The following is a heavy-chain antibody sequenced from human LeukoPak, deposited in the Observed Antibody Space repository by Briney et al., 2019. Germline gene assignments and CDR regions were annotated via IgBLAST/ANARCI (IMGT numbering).Heavy chain of an antibody. J-gene: IGHJ3*02. CDR1: GGTFSSYA. CDR2: IIPVFGTA. Sequence: SVKVSCTASGGTFSSYAISWVRQAPGQGLEWMGGIIPVFGTANYAQRFQGRVTITADESTSTAYMELSSLRSEDTAVYYCARDRVVGLGIDNAFDIWGHGTMVTVSS. V-gene: IGHV1-69*13. D-gene: IGHD2-15*01. CDR3: ARDRVVGLGIDNAFDI.